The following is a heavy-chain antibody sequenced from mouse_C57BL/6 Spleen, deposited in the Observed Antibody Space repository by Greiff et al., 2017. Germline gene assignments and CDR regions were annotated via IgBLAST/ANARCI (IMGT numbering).Heavy chain of an antibody. CDR2: IDPENGDT. CDR1: GFNIKDDY. V-gene: IGHV14-4*01. J-gene: IGHJ3*01. CDR3: TKTGTGCAY. D-gene: IGHD4-1*01. Sequence: EVQLQQSGAELVRPGASVKLSCTASGFNIKDDYMHWVKQRPEQGLEWIGWIDPENGDTEYASKFQGKATITADTSSNTAYLQLSSLTSEDTAVYYCTKTGTGCAYWGQGTLVTVSA.